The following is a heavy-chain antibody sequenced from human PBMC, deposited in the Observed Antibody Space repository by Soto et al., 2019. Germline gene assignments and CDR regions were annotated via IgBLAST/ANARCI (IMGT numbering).Heavy chain of an antibody. CDR3: ARGRVGVAEYYYYYYRMDV. CDR2: ISGSGDST. V-gene: IGHV3-23*01. CDR1: GFTFSSYA. Sequence: GGSLRLSCAASGFTFSSYAMSWVRQAPGKGLEWVSGISGSGDSTYYADSVKGRFTISRDNSKNTLYLQMNSLRAEDTAVYYCARGRVGVAEYYYYYYRMDVWGQGTTVTVSS. J-gene: IGHJ6*02. D-gene: IGHD1-26*01.